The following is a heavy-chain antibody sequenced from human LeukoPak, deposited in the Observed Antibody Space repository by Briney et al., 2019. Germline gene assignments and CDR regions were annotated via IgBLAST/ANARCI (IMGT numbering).Heavy chain of an antibody. CDR2: ISGSSSYI. CDR3: ARVAYGAQAFDI. Sequence: RPGGSLRLSCAASGFTFSSYSMNWVRQAPGKGLEWVSSISGSSSYIYYADSVKGRFTISRDNARNSLFLQMNSLRAEETAVYYCARVAYGAQAFDIWGQGTMVTVSS. CDR1: GFTFSSYS. D-gene: IGHD4-17*01. J-gene: IGHJ3*02. V-gene: IGHV3-21*01.